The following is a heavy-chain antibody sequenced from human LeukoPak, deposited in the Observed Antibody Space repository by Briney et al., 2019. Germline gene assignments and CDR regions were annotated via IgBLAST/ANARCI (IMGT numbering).Heavy chain of an antibody. CDR2: VSGSGTTT. D-gene: IGHD6-19*01. CDR3: ATPGQWHVYFDY. V-gene: IGHV3-23*01. CDR1: GFTFGNYA. Sequence: HPGGSLRLSCAASGFTFGNYAMSWVRQAPGKGLEWVSGVSGSGTTTYYADSVKGRLTISRDNSKNTLFLQMNSLRADDTAVYYCATPGQWHVYFDYWGPGTLVTVSS. J-gene: IGHJ4*02.